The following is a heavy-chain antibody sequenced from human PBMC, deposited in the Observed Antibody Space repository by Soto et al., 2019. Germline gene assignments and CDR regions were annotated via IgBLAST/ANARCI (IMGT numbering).Heavy chain of an antibody. J-gene: IGHJ1*01. Sequence: PSETLSLTCTVSGGSISSSSYYWGWIRQPPGKGLEWIGYIYYSGSTNYNPSLKSRVTISVDTSKNQFSLKLSSVTAADTAVYYCAVIAAAPVAVQHWGQGTLVTVSS. CDR3: AVIAAAPVAVQH. V-gene: IGHV4-61*05. CDR2: IYYSGST. CDR1: GGSISSSSYY. D-gene: IGHD6-13*01.